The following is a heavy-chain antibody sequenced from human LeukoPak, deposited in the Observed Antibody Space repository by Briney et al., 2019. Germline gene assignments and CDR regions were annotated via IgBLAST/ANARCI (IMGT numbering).Heavy chain of an antibody. CDR2: INSGGGST. CDR1: GFIFSSAV. Sequence: GGSLRLSCAASGFIFSSAVMSWVRQAPGKGLEWVSAINSGGGSTYAESVKGRFTISRDNAKNTLYLQMNTLRAEDTAVYHCAIGSAGAGSYRPFDYWGQGTLVTVSS. D-gene: IGHD3-10*01. CDR3: AIGSAGAGSYRPFDY. V-gene: IGHV3-23*01. J-gene: IGHJ4*02.